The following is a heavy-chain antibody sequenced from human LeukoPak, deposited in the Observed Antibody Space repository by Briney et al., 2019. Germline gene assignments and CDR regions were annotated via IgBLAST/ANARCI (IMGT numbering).Heavy chain of an antibody. Sequence: PSETLSLTCTVSGDSISSYYWSWIRQPPGKGLEWIGYIYYSGSTNYNPSLKSRVTISVDTSKNQFSLKLSSVTAADTAVYYCARHSRLDKSSLSWADYWGQGTLVTVSS. CDR1: GDSISSYY. J-gene: IGHJ4*02. V-gene: IGHV4-59*08. D-gene: IGHD2-2*03. CDR2: IYYSGST. CDR3: ARHSRLDKSSLSWADY.